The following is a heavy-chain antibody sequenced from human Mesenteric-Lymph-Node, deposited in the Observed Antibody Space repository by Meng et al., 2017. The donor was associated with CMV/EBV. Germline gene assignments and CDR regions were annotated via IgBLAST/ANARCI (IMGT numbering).Heavy chain of an antibody. D-gene: IGHD2-15*01. CDR1: GGSISSSSYY. V-gene: IGHV4-39*01. CDR2: IYYSGST. J-gene: IGHJ4*02. CDR3: ARRWQLLVAAFDY. Sequence: SETLSLTCTVSGGSISSSSYYWGWLRRPPGKGLEWIGGIYYSGSTYYNPSLKSRVTISVDTSKNQFSLKLSSVTAADTAVYYCARRWQLLVAAFDYWGQGTLVTVSS.